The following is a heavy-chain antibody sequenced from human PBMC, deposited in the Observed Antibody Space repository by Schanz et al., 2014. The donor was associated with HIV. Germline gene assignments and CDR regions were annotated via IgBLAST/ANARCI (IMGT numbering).Heavy chain of an antibody. CDR2: INNDGSST. V-gene: IGHV3-74*01. CDR1: GFTFSSYW. Sequence: EVQLVESGGGLVQPGGSLRLSCAASGFTFSSYWMHWVRQVPGKGLVWVSRINNDGSSTSYADSVKGRFTISRDNAKNTLYLQMNSLRAEDTAVYYCARGGGSSWYWFDPWGQGTLVTVSS. D-gene: IGHD6-13*01. J-gene: IGHJ5*02. CDR3: ARGGGSSWYWFDP.